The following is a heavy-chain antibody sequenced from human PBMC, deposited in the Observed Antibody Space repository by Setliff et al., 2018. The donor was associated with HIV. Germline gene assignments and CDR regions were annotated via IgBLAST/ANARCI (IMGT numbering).Heavy chain of an antibody. Sequence: ASVKVSCKASGYSFTSYYIHWVRQAPGQGLEWMGIINPSGGSTSYAQKFQGRVTMTRDTSTSTVYMELSSLRSEDTAVYNCARVPEIEISGLLTSWGAFDIWGQGTMVTVS. CDR3: ARVPEIEISGLLTSWGAFDI. CDR2: INPSGGST. CDR1: GYSFTSYY. V-gene: IGHV1-46*01. J-gene: IGHJ3*02. D-gene: IGHD2-2*01.